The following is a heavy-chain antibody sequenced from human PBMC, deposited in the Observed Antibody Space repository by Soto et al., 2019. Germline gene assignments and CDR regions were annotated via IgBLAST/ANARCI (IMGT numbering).Heavy chain of an antibody. CDR3: ARVPWGAAAHNWFDP. CDR1: GFTFSTYW. J-gene: IGHJ5*02. Sequence: EVQLVESGGGLVQPGGSLRLSCAASGFTFSTYWMSWVRQAPGKGLEWVASIKEDGSEKYYMDSVRGQFTISRDNAKNSVYLQVNSLRAEDTAVYYCARVPWGAAAHNWFDPWGQGTLVTVSS. D-gene: IGHD6-13*01. CDR2: IKEDGSEK. V-gene: IGHV3-7*01.